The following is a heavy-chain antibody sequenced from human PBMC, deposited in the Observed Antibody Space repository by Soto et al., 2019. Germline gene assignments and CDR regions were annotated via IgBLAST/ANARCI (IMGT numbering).Heavy chain of an antibody. Sequence: GYLSNSCAASGFTFSSYGMHWVRQAPGKRLEWVAVISYDGSNKYYADSVKGRFTISRDNSKNTLYLQMNSLRAEDTAVYYCAKDLRASVIAVAGTNDYWGQGTLVTVSS. D-gene: IGHD6-19*01. CDR3: AKDLRASVIAVAGTNDY. CDR1: GFTFSSYG. J-gene: IGHJ4*02. CDR2: ISYDGSNK. V-gene: IGHV3-30*18.